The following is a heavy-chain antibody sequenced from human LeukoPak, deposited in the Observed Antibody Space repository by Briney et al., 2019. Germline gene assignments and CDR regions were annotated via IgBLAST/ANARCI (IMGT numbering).Heavy chain of an antibody. J-gene: IGHJ4*02. V-gene: IGHV3-23*01. CDR3: AKGGYCTNGVCFAYYYFDS. CDR1: AFAFSNHA. Sequence: GGSLRLSCTASAFAFSNHAMSWVRQAPGKGLEWVSAISGSGDNTYYADSVKGRFTISRDNSKNTLYLQMNSLRAEDTAVYYCAKGGYCTNGVCFAYYYFDSWGQGTLVTVSS. D-gene: IGHD2-8*01. CDR2: ISGSGDNT.